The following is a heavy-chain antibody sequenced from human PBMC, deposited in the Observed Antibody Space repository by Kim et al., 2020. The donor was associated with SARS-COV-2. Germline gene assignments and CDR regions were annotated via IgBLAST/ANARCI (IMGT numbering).Heavy chain of an antibody. J-gene: IGHJ5*02. CDR1: GYTLTELS. V-gene: IGHV1-24*01. D-gene: IGHD3-16*01. CDR3: ATDSRFDDYVWGSYGNWFDP. Sequence: ASVKVSCKVSGYTLTELSMHWVRQAPGKGLEWMGGFDPEDGETIYAQKFQGRVTMTEDTSTDTAYMELSSLRSEDTAVYYCATDSRFDDYVWGSYGNWFDPWGQRTLVTVSS. CDR2: FDPEDGET.